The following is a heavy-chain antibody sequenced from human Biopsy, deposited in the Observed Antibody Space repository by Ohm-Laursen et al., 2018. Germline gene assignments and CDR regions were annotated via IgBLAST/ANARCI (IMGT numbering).Heavy chain of an antibody. Sequence: GTLSLTCAVYSGSFSGYYWSWIRQPPGKGLEWIGEINHSGSTNYNPSLKSRVTISVDTSKNQFSLKLSSVTAADTAVYYCARGRLRAVARFDYWGQGTLVTVSS. CDR2: INHSGST. V-gene: IGHV4-34*01. J-gene: IGHJ4*02. CDR1: SGSFSGYY. CDR3: ARGRLRAVARFDY. D-gene: IGHD6-19*01.